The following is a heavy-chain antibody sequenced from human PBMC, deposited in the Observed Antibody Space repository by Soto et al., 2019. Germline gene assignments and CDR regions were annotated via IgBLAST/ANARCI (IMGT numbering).Heavy chain of an antibody. V-gene: IGHV3-30-3*01. CDR2: ISYDGSDK. Sequence: GGSLRLSCAASGFTFSSNAMHWVRQAPGKGLEWVTVISYDGSDKYYADSVKGRFTISRDNSKNTLYLQMNSLRAEDTAVYYCARDRRGLKNYYYGMDVWGQGTMVTVSS. CDR3: ARDRRGLKNYYYGMDV. CDR1: GFTFSSNA. D-gene: IGHD3-16*01. J-gene: IGHJ6*02.